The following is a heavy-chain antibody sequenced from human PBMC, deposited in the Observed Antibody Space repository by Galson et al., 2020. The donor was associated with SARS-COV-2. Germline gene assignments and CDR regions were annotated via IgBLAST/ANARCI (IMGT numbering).Heavy chain of an antibody. Sequence: SETLSLTCAVYGGSFSGYYWSWIRQPPGKGLEWIGEINHSGSTNYNPSLKSRVTISVDTSKNQFSLKLSSVTAADTAVYYCARGRLNYYGSGRFDYWGQGTLVTVSS. D-gene: IGHD3-10*01. CDR3: ARGRLNYYGSGRFDY. CDR2: INHSGST. V-gene: IGHV4-34*01. CDR1: GGSFSGYY. J-gene: IGHJ4*02.